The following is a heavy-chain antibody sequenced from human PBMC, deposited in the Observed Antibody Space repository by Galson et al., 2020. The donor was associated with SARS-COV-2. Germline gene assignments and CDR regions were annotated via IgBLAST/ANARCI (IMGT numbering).Heavy chain of an antibody. J-gene: IGHJ6*02. CDR1: GFSFSDYA. D-gene: IGHD3-9*01. CDR2: ISGSGSGT. V-gene: IGHV3-23*01. CDR3: AKDRYYDILTEHYDYESDG. Sequence: GESLKISCVASGFSFSDYAMNWVRQAPGKGLEWVSVISGSGSGTHYTDSVRGRFIISRDNSRNTLYLQMNSLRAEDTALYYCAKDRYYDILTEHYDYESDGCGQGTTVTVAS.